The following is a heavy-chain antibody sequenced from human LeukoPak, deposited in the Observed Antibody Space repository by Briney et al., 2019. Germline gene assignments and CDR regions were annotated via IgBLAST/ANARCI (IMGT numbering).Heavy chain of an antibody. Sequence: ASVKVSCKASGYTFTSYGISWVRQAPGQGLEWMGWISAYNGNTNYAQKLQGRVTITTDTSTRTAYMELSSLRSDDPAVYYCARDRDPDFDYWGQGTLVAVSS. J-gene: IGHJ4*02. CDR2: ISAYNGNT. CDR1: GYTFTSYG. CDR3: ARDRDPDFDY. V-gene: IGHV1-18*01. D-gene: IGHD3-10*01.